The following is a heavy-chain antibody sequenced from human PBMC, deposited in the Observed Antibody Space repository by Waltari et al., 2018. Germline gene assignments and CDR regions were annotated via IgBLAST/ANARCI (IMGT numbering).Heavy chain of an antibody. CDR1: DYIFTNYW. J-gene: IGHJ4*02. CDR2: IYPGDARP. Sequence: DVQFVQSGAEVKKPGESLKISCQVPDYIFTNYWITWVRQTPGKGLEWVGNIYPGDARPAYRPSFHGQVVISVDKAVTTAYRQWRSLKASDTASYYCARRLMVSGNFVLDFFDVWGQGTLVTVSS. V-gene: IGHV5-51*01. CDR3: ARRLMVSGNFVLDFFDV. D-gene: IGHD2-8*01.